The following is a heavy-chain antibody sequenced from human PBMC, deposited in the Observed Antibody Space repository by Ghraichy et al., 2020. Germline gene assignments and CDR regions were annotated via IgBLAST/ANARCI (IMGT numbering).Heavy chain of an antibody. J-gene: IGHJ6*02. CDR2: ISSSGSTI. Sequence: GGSLRLSCAASGFTFRDYYMSWLRQAPGKGLEWVSYISSSGSTIYYADSVKGRFTISRDNAKNSLYLQMNSLRAEDTAVYYCARERYCSGGSCYHVYYYGMDVWGQGTTGTVSS. CDR3: ARERYCSGGSCYHVYYYGMDV. D-gene: IGHD2-15*01. CDR1: GFTFRDYY. V-gene: IGHV3-11*01.